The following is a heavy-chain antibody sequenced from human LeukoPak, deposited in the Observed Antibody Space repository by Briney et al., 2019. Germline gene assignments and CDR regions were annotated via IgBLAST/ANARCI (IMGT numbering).Heavy chain of an antibody. CDR2: IYYSGGT. CDR1: GGSISSYY. CDR3: ARLWDSSSSLDY. Sequence: PPETLSLTCTVSGGSISSYYWTWIRQPPRKGLGLEWIGYIYYSGGTNYNPSLKSRVTISIETSKNQLSLKLSSVTAADTAVYYCARLWDSSSSLDYWGRGTLVTVSS. V-gene: IGHV4-59*08. D-gene: IGHD6-6*01. J-gene: IGHJ4*02.